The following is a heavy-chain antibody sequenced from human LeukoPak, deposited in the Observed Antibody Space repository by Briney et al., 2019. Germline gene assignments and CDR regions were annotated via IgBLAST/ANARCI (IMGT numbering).Heavy chain of an antibody. J-gene: IGHJ4*02. CDR3: VRGNDYGGPHY. D-gene: IGHD4-23*01. V-gene: IGHV3-11*01. Sequence: GGSLRLSCAASAFTFSDYYMSWIRQAPGKGLEWISYISSSGSTVYYADSVKGRFTISRDNAKNSLYLQMNSLRAEDTAVYYCVRGNDYGGPHYWGQGTLVTVSS. CDR2: ISSSGSTV. CDR1: AFTFSDYY.